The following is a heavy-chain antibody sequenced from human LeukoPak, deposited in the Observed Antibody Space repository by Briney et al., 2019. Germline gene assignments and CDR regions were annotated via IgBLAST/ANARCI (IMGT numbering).Heavy chain of an antibody. Sequence: ASVKVSCKVSGYTLTKLSMPWVRQAPGKGLEWMGGFDPEDGETIYAQKFQGRVTMTEDTSTDTAYMELSSLRSEDTAVYYCISGYNFGDAFDIWGQGTMVTVSS. CDR2: FDPEDGET. J-gene: IGHJ3*02. V-gene: IGHV1-24*01. CDR3: ISGYNFGDAFDI. D-gene: IGHD5-24*01. CDR1: GYTLTKLS.